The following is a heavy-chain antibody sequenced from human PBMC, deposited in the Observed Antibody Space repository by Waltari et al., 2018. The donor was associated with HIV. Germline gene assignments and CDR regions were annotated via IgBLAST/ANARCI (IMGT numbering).Heavy chain of an antibody. D-gene: IGHD2-2*01. CDR2: IYSGGST. Sequence: EVQLVESGGGLIQPGGSLRLSCAASGFTVSSNYMSWVRQAPGKGLEWVSVIYSGGSTYYADSVKGRFTISRDNSKNTLYLQMNSLRAEDTAVYYCARDLRGYCSSTSCLYYYYGMDVWGQGTTVTVSS. V-gene: IGHV3-53*01. CDR1: GFTVSSNY. J-gene: IGHJ6*02. CDR3: ARDLRGYCSSTSCLYYYYGMDV.